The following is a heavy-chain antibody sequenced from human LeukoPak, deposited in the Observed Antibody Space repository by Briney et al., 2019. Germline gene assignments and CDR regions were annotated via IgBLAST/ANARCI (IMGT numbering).Heavy chain of an antibody. D-gene: IGHD3-10*01. Sequence: GGSLRLSCAASGFTFSTYGLLWVRQAPGKGLEYVSCITTNGISTFYANSVKDRITLSRDNSKNTLFIQMGSMTAEDMAVYYCARGAYASGRPFDSWGQGTLVTVSS. CDR2: ITTNGIST. CDR1: GFTFSTYG. J-gene: IGHJ4*02. CDR3: ARGAYASGRPFDS. V-gene: IGHV3-64*01.